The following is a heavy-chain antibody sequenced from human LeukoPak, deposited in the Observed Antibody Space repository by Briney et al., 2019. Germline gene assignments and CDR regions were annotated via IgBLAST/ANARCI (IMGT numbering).Heavy chain of an antibody. V-gene: IGHV1-69*13. D-gene: IGHD6-6*01. CDR1: GGTFSSYA. CDR2: IIPIFGTA. CDR3: ASEYSSSLGWRVMDFDY. Sequence: ASVKVSCRASGGTFSSYAISWVRQAPGQGLEWMGGIIPIFGTANYAQKFQGRVTITADESTSTAYMELSSLRSEDTAVYYCASEYSSSLGWRVMDFDYWGQGTLVTVSS. J-gene: IGHJ4*02.